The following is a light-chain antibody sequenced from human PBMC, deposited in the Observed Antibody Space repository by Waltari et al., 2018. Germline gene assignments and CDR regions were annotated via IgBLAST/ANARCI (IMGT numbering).Light chain of an antibody. J-gene: IGLJ2*01. V-gene: IGLV2-14*03. CDR2: DVS. CDR3: GSYTTNSPFAVV. Sequence: ALTQPASVSGSPGQAITISFSGPSHDVGHYYHVAWYLQHPATAPKLIIFDVSKRPSGISDRFSASKSGSTASLTISGLQAEDEGEYFCGSYTTNSPFAVVFGGGTKLTVL. CDR1: SHDVGHYYH.